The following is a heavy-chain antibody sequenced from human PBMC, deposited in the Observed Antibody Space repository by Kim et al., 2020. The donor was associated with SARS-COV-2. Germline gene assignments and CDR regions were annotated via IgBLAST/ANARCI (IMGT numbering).Heavy chain of an antibody. V-gene: IGHV1-2*06. CDR1: GFSITDYN. Sequence: ASVKVSCKASGFSITDYNTHWVRQAPGQGLEWLGRINPNNEGTIYAQKFQGRVXMARDTSINTAYXXLSRLIVXDXADYYCARXLNXXXXDIWGQGTKVAVSS. CDR2: INPNNEGT. CDR3: ARXLNXXXXDI. J-gene: IGHJ3*02.